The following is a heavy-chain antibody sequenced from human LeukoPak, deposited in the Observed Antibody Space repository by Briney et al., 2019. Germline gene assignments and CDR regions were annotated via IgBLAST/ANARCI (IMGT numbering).Heavy chain of an antibody. CDR3: TRSPDGVDY. J-gene: IGHJ4*02. D-gene: IGHD3-10*01. V-gene: IGHV3-7*01. CDR2: IKQDGSEK. CDR1: GFTFSNFW. Sequence: GGSLRLSCAASGFTFSNFWMTWVRQAPVKGPEWVANIKQDGSEKYYLDSVKGRFTISRDNAKNSLYLEMNSLRAEDTAVYYCTRSPDGVDYWGQGTLVTVSS.